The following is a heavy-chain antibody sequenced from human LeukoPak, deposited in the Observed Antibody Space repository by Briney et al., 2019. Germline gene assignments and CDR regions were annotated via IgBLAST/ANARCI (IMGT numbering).Heavy chain of an antibody. CDR3: AKDKDDYYDSSGYSYY. J-gene: IGHJ4*02. Sequence: GGSLRLSCAASGFTFSSYAMSWVRQAPGKGLEWVSAISGSGGSTYYADSVKGRFTISRDNSKNTLYLQMNSLRAEDTAVYYCAKDKDDYYDSSGYSYYWGQGTLVTVSS. CDR2: ISGSGGST. D-gene: IGHD3-22*01. CDR1: GFTFSSYA. V-gene: IGHV3-23*01.